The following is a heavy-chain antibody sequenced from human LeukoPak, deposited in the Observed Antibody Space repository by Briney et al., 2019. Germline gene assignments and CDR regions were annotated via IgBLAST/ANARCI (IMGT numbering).Heavy chain of an antibody. J-gene: IGHJ4*02. V-gene: IGHV3-15*01. CDR3: TTEGDYGDYGPDFDY. CDR2: FRSKTDGGTT. CDR1: GFTFSSYG. D-gene: IGHD4-17*01. Sequence: GGSLRLSCAASGFTFSSYGMHWVRQAPGKGLEWVGRFRSKTDGGTTDYAAPVRGRFTISRDDSKNTLFLQMNSLKTEDTAVYYCTTEGDYGDYGPDFDYWGQGTLVTVSS.